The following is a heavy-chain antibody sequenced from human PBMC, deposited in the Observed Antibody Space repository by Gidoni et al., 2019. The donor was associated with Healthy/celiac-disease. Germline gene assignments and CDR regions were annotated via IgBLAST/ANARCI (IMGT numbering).Heavy chain of an antibody. CDR2: ISSGGSTI. J-gene: IGHJ6*02. CDR1: GFPFSDYY. Sequence: QVQLVESGGGLVKPGGSRRLSCAASGFPFSDYYRSWIRQAQGKGLEWGSYISSGGSTIYYADSVKGRFTISRDNAKNSLYLQMNSLRAEDTAVYYCARDGGQTGGWELLKYGMDVWGQGTTVTVSS. V-gene: IGHV3-11*01. CDR3: ARDGGQTGGWELLKYGMDV. D-gene: IGHD1-26*01.